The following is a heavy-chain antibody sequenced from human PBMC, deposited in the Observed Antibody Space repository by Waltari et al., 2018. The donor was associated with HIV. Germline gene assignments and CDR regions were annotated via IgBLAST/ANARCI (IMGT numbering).Heavy chain of an antibody. CDR3: ARDARGHYYYYTMDV. CDR2: ISWNSATI. V-gene: IGHV3-9*01. CDR1: GFAFSAHA. Sequence: EVQLEESGGALVQPGRSLRLSCTASGFAFSAHALPWVRQVPGKGLEWVSGISWNSATIGYGDSVKGRFTISRDNAKNSVYLEMNGLTPEDTALYYCARDARGHYYYYTMDVWGQGTTVIVSS. D-gene: IGHD3-10*01. J-gene: IGHJ6*02.